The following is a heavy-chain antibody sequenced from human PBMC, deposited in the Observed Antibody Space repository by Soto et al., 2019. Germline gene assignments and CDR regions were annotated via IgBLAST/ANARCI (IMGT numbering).Heavy chain of an antibody. CDR2: LGPRSGDT. Sequence: GGSLRLSCAASGFTFNSYAMSWVRQAPGKGLEWISGLGPRSGDTHYGDSVKGRFTISRDSSKNTVYLQMSSLRAEDTAVYYCAREYHVLSGYWQYFDSWGQGTLVTVSS. D-gene: IGHD3-9*01. CDR3: AREYHVLSGYWQYFDS. J-gene: IGHJ4*02. V-gene: IGHV3-23*01. CDR1: GFTFNSYA.